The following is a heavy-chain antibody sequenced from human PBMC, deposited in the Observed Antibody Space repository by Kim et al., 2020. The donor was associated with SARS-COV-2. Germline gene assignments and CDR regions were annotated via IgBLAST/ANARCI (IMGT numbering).Heavy chain of an antibody. J-gene: IGHJ4*02. CDR1: GFTFTGHA. CDR3: LKGGWGWIWDY. V-gene: IGHV3-23*01. CDR2: IDGSDGTT. Sequence: GGSLRLSCTTSGFTFTGHAMSWVRQAPGKGLEWVSCIDGSDGTTYYVASVKGRFSISRDDSKNTLYLQMSVLRADDTAAYYCLKGGWGWIWDYWGQGTLV. D-gene: IGHD2-21*01.